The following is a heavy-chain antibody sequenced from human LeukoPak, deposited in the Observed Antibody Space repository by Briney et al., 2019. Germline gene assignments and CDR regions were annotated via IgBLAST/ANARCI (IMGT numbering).Heavy chain of an antibody. Sequence: GGSLRLSCAASGFTFSSYWMSWVRQAPGKGLEWVANIKQDGSEKYYVDSVKGRFTISRDNAKNSLYLQMNSLRAEDTAVYYCARDVYRRQAYYWNPHDAFDIWGQGTLATLSS. J-gene: IGHJ3*02. V-gene: IGHV3-7*01. CDR2: IKQDGSEK. CDR3: ARDVYRRQAYYWNPHDAFDI. D-gene: IGHD1-20*01. CDR1: GFTFSSYW.